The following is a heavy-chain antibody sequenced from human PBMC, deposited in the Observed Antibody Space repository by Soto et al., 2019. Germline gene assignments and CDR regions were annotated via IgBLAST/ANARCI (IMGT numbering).Heavy chain of an antibody. CDR1: GFTFSSYW. Sequence: GGSLRLSCAASGFTFSSYWMSWVRQAPGKGLEWVANIKQDGSEKYYVDSVKGRFTISRDNAKNSLYLQMNSLRAEDTAVYYCARRLRYYYYYGMDVWGQGTTVTVSS. CDR2: IKQDGSEK. CDR3: ARRLRYYYYYGMDV. J-gene: IGHJ6*02. V-gene: IGHV3-7*05.